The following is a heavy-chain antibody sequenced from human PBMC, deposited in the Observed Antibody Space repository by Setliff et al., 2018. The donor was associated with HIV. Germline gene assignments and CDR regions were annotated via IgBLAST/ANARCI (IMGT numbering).Heavy chain of an antibody. D-gene: IGHD4-17*01. J-gene: IGHJ4*02. Sequence: PSETLSLTCAVYGGSFSGYYWSWIRQPPGKGLEWIGEINHSGSTNYNPSLKSRVTISVDTSKNQFSLKLSSVTAADTAVYYCARAGYGDYVNFDYWGQGTLVTVSS. CDR3: ARAGYGDYVNFDY. CDR2: INHSGST. CDR1: GGSFSGYY. V-gene: IGHV4-34*01.